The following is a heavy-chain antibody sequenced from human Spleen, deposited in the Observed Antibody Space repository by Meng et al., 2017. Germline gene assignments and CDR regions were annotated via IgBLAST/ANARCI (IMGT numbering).Heavy chain of an antibody. D-gene: IGHD5-12*01. CDR2: INHSGST. J-gene: IGHJ2*01. Sequence: QGLQYEGGAGRVKPPEALFLSCAVHRGPFRAYYCSGIRQPPGKGLEWIGEINHSGSTNYNPSLKSRVTISVDTSKNQFSLKVRSVTAADTAVYYCARAVVTTPGLLTGYFDLWGRGTLVTVSS. CDR1: RGPFRAYY. CDR3: ARAVVTTPGLLTGYFDL. V-gene: IGHV4-34*01.